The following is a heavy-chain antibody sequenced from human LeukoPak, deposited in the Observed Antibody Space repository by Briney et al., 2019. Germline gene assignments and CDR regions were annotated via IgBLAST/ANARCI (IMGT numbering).Heavy chain of an antibody. CDR3: ARDYYGSGLNDY. CDR1: GGSIISSY. CDR2: IYYSGST. V-gene: IGHV4-59*01. D-gene: IGHD3-10*01. Sequence: PSETLSLTCTVSGGSIISSYWSWIRKPPGKELEWIGYIYYSGSTKYNPSLKSRVTISIDTSKIQFSLTLSSVTAADTAVYYCARDYYGSGLNDYWGQGTLVTVSS. J-gene: IGHJ4*02.